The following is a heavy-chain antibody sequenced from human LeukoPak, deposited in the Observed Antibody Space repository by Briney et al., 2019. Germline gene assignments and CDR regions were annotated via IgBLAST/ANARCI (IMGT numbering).Heavy chain of an antibody. V-gene: IGHV1-18*01. J-gene: IGHJ5*02. CDR1: GYTFTSYG. CDR3: AWEGALYGSGPYNWFDP. CDR2: ISAYNGNT. Sequence: ASVKVSCKASGYTFTSYGISWVRQAPGQGLEWMGWISAYNGNTNYAQKLQGRVTMTTDTSTSTAYMELRSLRSDDTAVYYCAWEGALYGSGPYNWFDPWGQGTLVTVSS. D-gene: IGHD3-10*01.